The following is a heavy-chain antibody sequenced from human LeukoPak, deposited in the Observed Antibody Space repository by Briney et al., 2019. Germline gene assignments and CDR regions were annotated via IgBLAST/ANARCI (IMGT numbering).Heavy chain of an antibody. CDR2: FDPEDGET. CDR1: GYTLTELS. CDR3: ATADSKSLGATSVDY. J-gene: IGHJ4*02. Sequence: ASVKVSCKVSGYTLTELSMHWVRQAPGKGLEWMGGFDPEDGETIYAQKFQGRVTMTEDTSTDTAYMELSCLRSEDTAVYYCATADSKSLGATSVDYWGQGTLVTVSS. V-gene: IGHV1-24*01. D-gene: IGHD1-26*01.